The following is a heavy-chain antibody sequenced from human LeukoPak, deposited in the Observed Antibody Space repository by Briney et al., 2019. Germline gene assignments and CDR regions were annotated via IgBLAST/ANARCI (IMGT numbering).Heavy chain of an antibody. J-gene: IGHJ5*02. CDR3: AISQGITMIVAERNNWFDP. CDR2: IYYSGST. V-gene: IGHV4-39*01. CDR1: GGSISSSSYY. D-gene: IGHD3-22*01. Sequence: SETLSLTCTVSGGSISSSSYYWGWIRQPPGKGLEWIGSIYYSGSTYYNPSLKSRVTISVDTSKNQFSLKLSSVTAADTAVYHCAISQGITMIVAERNNWFDPWGQGTLVTVSS.